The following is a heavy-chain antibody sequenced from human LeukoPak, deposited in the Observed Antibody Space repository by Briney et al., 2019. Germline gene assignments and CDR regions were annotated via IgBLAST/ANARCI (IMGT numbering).Heavy chain of an antibody. D-gene: IGHD1-26*01. CDR3: ARGVGAPYYFDH. V-gene: IGHV1-69*05. CDR1: GGTFSSYA. Sequence: SVKVSCKASGGTFSSYAISWVRQAPGQGLEWMGGIIPIFGTANYAQKFQGRVTITTDESTSTAYMELSSLRSEDTAVYYCARGVGAPYYFDHWGQGTLVTVSS. CDR2: IIPIFGTA. J-gene: IGHJ4*02.